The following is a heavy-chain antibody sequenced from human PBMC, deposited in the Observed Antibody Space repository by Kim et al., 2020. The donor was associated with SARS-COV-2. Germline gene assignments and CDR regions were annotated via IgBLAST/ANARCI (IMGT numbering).Heavy chain of an antibody. CDR1: GLTFSDYY. J-gene: IGHJ4*02. V-gene: IGHV3-11*01. CDR3: ARESRGVVVTGSAY. D-gene: IGHD2-2*01. CDR2: ISSTGTAT. Sequence: GGSLRLSCAASGLTFSDYYMSWIRQAPGKGLEFVSFISSTGTATYYADSVKGRFTISRDNTNNSLYLQMNSLRAEDTAVYYCARESRGVVVTGSAYWGQGTLVTVSS.